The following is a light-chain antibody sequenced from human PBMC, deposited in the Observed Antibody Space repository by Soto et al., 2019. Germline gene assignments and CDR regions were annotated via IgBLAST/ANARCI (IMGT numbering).Light chain of an antibody. CDR1: QSISDT. Sequence: EIVMTQSPVTLSLSPGGRATLSCRASQSISDTLAWYQQKPGQAPRLLIHGASTRAPGFPARFSGSGSGTDFTLTISSLQSEDFAVYYCQQYNNWPWTFGHGTKVDIK. V-gene: IGKV3-15*01. CDR3: QQYNNWPWT. J-gene: IGKJ1*01. CDR2: GAS.